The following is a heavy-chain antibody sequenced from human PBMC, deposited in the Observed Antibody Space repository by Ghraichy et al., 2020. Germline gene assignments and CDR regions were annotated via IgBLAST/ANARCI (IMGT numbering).Heavy chain of an antibody. D-gene: IGHD6-13*01. Sequence: GESLNISCSASGFTFSSYAMHWVRQAPGKGLEYVSAISSNGGSTYYADSVKGRFTISRDNSKNTLYLQMSSLRAEDTAVYYCVKDEAAAGTGDWFDPWGQGTLVTVSS. CDR2: ISSNGGST. J-gene: IGHJ5*02. V-gene: IGHV3-64D*06. CDR3: VKDEAAAGTGDWFDP. CDR1: GFTFSSYA.